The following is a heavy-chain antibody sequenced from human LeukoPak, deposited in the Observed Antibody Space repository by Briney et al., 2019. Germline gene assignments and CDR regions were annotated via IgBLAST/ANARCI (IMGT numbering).Heavy chain of an antibody. CDR2: IFYNGNT. Sequence: SETLSLTCSVSGGSISNYYWSWIRQPPGKAREWIGYIFYNGNTNYNPSLKSRVTMSVDTSRNQFSLKLTSVTAADTAVYYCARHAGLYSGGYLDYWGQGTQVTVSS. J-gene: IGHJ4*02. CDR1: GGSISNYY. D-gene: IGHD1-26*01. CDR3: ARHAGLYSGGYLDY. V-gene: IGHV4-59*08.